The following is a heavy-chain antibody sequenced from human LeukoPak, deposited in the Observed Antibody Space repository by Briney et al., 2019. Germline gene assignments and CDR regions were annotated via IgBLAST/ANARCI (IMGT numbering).Heavy chain of an antibody. J-gene: IGHJ4*02. CDR1: GFTFSSYG. Sequence: PGGSLRLSCAASGFTFSSYGMHWVRQAPGKGLEWVAVISYDGSNKYYADSVKGRFTTSRDNSKNTLYLQMNSLRAEDTAVYYCAKDRVADYYGSGSYYGVGYYFDYWGQGTLVTVSS. V-gene: IGHV3-30*18. CDR3: AKDRVADYYGSGSYYGVGYYFDY. CDR2: ISYDGSNK. D-gene: IGHD3-10*01.